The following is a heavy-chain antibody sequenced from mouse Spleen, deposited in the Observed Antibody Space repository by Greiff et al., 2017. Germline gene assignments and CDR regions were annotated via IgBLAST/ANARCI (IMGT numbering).Heavy chain of an antibody. J-gene: IGHJ4*01. Sequence: DVQLQESGPGLVKPSQSLSLTCSVTGYSITSGYYWNWIRQFPGNKLEWMGYISYDGSNNYNPSLKNRISITRDTSKNQFFLKLNSVTTEDTATYYCARRAMDYWGQGTSVTVSS. CDR3: ARRAMDY. CDR1: GYSITSGYY. CDR2: ISYDGSN. V-gene: IGHV3-6*01.